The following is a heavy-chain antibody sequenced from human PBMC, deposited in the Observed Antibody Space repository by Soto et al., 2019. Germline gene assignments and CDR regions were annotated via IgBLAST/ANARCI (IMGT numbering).Heavy chain of an antibody. V-gene: IGHV1-69*13. D-gene: IGHD3-22*01. CDR3: ARGVHYDSSGYYYLY. J-gene: IGHJ4*02. CDR1: GGPFSTYA. Sequence: SVKVYCKASGGPFSTYAIDLVRQAPGQGLEWMGGIIPLFGTAKYAQNFQGRITITAYESTNTAYMELRSLRSQDTAVYYCARGVHYDSSGYYYLYWGQGTLVTVSS. CDR2: IIPLFGTA.